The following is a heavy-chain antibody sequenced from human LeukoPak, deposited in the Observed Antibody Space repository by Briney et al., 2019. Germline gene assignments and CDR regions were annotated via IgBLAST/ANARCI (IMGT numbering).Heavy chain of an antibody. D-gene: IGHD3-22*01. CDR3: ARQVDSSGYPAPSDAFDI. CDR1: GYSFTSYW. Sequence: GESLKISCKGSGYSFTSYWIGWVRQMPGKGLEWRGIIYPGDSDTRYSPSFQGQVTISADKSISTAYLQWSSLKASDTAMYYCARQVDSSGYPAPSDAFDIWGQGTMVTVSS. V-gene: IGHV5-51*01. J-gene: IGHJ3*02. CDR2: IYPGDSDT.